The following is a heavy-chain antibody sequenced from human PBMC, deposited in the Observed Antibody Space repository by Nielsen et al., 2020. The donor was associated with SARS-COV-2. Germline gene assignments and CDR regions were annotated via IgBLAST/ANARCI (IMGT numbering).Heavy chain of an antibody. CDR1: GYTFTSYY. V-gene: IGHV1-46*01. Sequence: ASVKVSCKASGYTFTSYYMHWVRQAPGQGLEWMGIINPSGGSTSYAQKFQGRVTMTRDTSTSTVYMELSSLRSGDTAVYYCARGDILTGYYQIAVAGKTYYYYGMDVWGQGTTVTVSS. CDR2: INPSGGST. D-gene: IGHD3-9*01. CDR3: ARGDILTGYYQIAVAGKTYYYYGMDV. J-gene: IGHJ6*02.